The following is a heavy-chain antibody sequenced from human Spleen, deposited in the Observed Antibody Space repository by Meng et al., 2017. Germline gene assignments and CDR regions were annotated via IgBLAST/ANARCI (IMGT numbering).Heavy chain of an antibody. CDR2: ISAYNGNT. Sequence: ASVKVSCKASGYTFTSYGISWVRQAPGQGLEWMGWISAYNGNTNYAQKLQGRVTMTTDTSTSTAYMELRSLRSDDTAVYYCATVAHCSSTSCYVFDYWGQGTLVTGS. CDR1: GYTFTSYG. CDR3: ATVAHCSSTSCYVFDY. V-gene: IGHV1-18*01. J-gene: IGHJ4*02. D-gene: IGHD2-2*01.